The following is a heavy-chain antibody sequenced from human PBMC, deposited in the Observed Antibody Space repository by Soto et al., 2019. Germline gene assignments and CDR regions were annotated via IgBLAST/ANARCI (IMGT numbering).Heavy chain of an antibody. D-gene: IGHD5-12*01. CDR2: IYYTGST. J-gene: IGHJ4*02. CDR1: GGSINNHY. Sequence: SETLSLTCTVSGGSINNHYWSWIRQPPGKGLEWIGYIYYTGSTNYNPSLKSRVTMSVDTSKNRVSLNLTSLTAADTAIYYCAKDVTVDIVNTPGYWGQGTLVTVSS. CDR3: AKDVTVDIVNTPGY. V-gene: IGHV4-59*11.